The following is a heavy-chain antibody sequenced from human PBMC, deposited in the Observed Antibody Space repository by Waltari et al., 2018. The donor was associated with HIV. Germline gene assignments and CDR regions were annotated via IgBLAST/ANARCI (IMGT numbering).Heavy chain of an antibody. CDR1: GYTFTSYG. V-gene: IGHV1-18*01. Sequence: QVQLVQSGAEVKKPGASVKVSCTASGYTFTSYGISWVRQAPGQGLEWMGWISAYNGNTNYAQKLQGRVTMTTDTSTSTAYMELRSLRSDDTAVYYCARDTYSYYDILTGYLYYFDYWGQGTLVTVSS. J-gene: IGHJ4*02. CDR2: ISAYNGNT. CDR3: ARDTYSYYDILTGYLYYFDY. D-gene: IGHD3-9*01.